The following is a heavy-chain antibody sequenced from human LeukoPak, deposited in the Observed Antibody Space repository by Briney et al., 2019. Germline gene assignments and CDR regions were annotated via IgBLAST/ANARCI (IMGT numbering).Heavy chain of an antibody. CDR3: ARIQRGYSYGYVDY. CDR2: IYYSGST. CDR1: GGSISSGDYY. Sequence: SETLSLTCTVSGGSISSGDYYWSWIRQPPGKGQEWIGYIYYSGSTYYNPSLKSRVTISVDTSKNQFSLELSSVTAADTAVYYCARIQRGYSYGYVDYWGQGTLVTVSS. D-gene: IGHD5-18*01. J-gene: IGHJ4*02. V-gene: IGHV4-30-4*01.